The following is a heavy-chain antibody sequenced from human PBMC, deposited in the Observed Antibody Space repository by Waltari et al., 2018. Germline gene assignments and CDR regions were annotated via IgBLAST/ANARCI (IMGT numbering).Heavy chain of an antibody. Sequence: QLQLQESGPGLVKPSETLSLTCTVSGCSISSSSYYWGWIRQPPGKGLEWIGSIYYSGSTYYNPSLKSRVTISVDTSKNQFSLKLSSVTAADTAVYYCASLSYYYYYMDVWGKGTTVTVSS. J-gene: IGHJ6*03. V-gene: IGHV4-39*01. CDR1: GCSISSSSYY. CDR3: ASLSYYYYYMDV. CDR2: IYYSGST.